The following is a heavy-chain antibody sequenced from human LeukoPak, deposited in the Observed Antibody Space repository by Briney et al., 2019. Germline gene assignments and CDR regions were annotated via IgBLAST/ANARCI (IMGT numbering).Heavy chain of an antibody. D-gene: IGHD2-2*01. J-gene: IGHJ4*02. Sequence: KASETLSLTCAVYGGSFSGYYWSWIRQPPGKGLEWIGEINHSGSTYYNPSLQSRVTISIDTSKNQFSLKLSSVTAADTAVYYCARLTSNGATYFEYWGQGTLVTVSS. CDR1: GGSFSGYY. V-gene: IGHV4-34*01. CDR3: ARLTSNGATYFEY. CDR2: INHSGST.